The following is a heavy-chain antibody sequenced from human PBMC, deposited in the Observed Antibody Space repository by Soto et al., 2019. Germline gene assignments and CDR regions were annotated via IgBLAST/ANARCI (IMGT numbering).Heavy chain of an antibody. D-gene: IGHD6-13*01. Sequence: WASVKVSCKASGYTFTSYGISWVRQAPGQGLEWMGWISAYNGNTNYAQKLQGRVTMTTDTSTSTAYMELRSLRSDDTAVYYCARDHSSSWYFYYYGMDVWGQGTTVTVSS. CDR2: ISAYNGNT. V-gene: IGHV1-18*04. CDR3: ARDHSSSWYFYYYGMDV. CDR1: GYTFTSYG. J-gene: IGHJ6*02.